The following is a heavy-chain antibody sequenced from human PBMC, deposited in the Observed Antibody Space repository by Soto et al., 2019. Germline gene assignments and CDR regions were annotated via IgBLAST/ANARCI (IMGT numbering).Heavy chain of an antibody. Sequence: GGSLRLSCAASGFTFSSYAMSWVRQAPGKGLEWVSAISGSGGSTYYADSVKGRFTISRDNSKNTLYLQMNSLRAEDTAVYYCAKRVRYCSSTSCYGEFDYWGQGTLVTSPQ. J-gene: IGHJ4*02. CDR2: ISGSGGST. CDR1: GFTFSSYA. V-gene: IGHV3-23*01. CDR3: AKRVRYCSSTSCYGEFDY. D-gene: IGHD2-2*01.